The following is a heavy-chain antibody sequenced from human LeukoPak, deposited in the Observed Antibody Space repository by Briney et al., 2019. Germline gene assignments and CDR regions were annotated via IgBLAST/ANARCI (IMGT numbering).Heavy chain of an antibody. V-gene: IGHV4-38-2*02. J-gene: IGHJ5*02. CDR1: GYSISSGYY. Sequence: SETLSLTCTVSGYSISSGYYWGWIRQPPGKGLEWIGSIYHSGSTYYNPSLKSRVTISVDTSKNQFSLKLSSVTAADTAVYYCARDAYNWNGNWFDPWGQGTLVTVSS. CDR2: IYHSGST. CDR3: ARDAYNWNGNWFDP. D-gene: IGHD1-20*01.